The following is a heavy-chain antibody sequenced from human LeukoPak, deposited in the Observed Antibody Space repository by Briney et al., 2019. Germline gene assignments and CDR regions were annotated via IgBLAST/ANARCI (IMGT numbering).Heavy chain of an antibody. J-gene: IGHJ4*02. CDR2: IYYSGST. CDR3: AREPLSNSSHFDY. CDR1: GGSISSYY. D-gene: IGHD6-6*01. V-gene: IGHV4-59*01. Sequence: SETLSLTCTVSGGSISSYYWSWIRQPPGKGLEWIGYIYYSGSTNYNPSLKSRVTISVDTSKNQFSLKLSSVTAADTAVYYCAREPLSNSSHFDYWGQGTLVTVSS.